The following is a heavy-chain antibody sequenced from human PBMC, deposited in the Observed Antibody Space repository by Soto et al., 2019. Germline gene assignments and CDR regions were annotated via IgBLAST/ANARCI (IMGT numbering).Heavy chain of an antibody. D-gene: IGHD6-13*01. CDR3: AKNERSSWFGTASFDY. CDR2: ISGSGGST. J-gene: IGHJ4*02. CDR1: GFTFSSYA. V-gene: IGHV3-23*01. Sequence: EVQLLESGGGLVQPGGSLRLSCAASGFTFSSYAMSWVRQAPGKGLEWVSAISGSGGSTYYEDSVKGRFTISRDNSKNTLYRQMNSLRAEDTAVYYCAKNERSSWFGTASFDYWGQGTLVTVSS.